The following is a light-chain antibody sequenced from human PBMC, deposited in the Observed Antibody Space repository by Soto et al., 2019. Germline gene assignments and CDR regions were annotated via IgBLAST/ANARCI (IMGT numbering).Light chain of an antibody. V-gene: IGKV3-20*01. J-gene: IGKJ1*01. CDR1: QSVSSTS. CDR2: GAS. Sequence: EIVLTQSPGTLSFSPGERATLSFRASQSVSSTSLAWYQQRPGQAPRLLIYGASNRATGIPDRFSGSGSGTDFTLTISILEPEDFAVYCCQQYDASPPWTFGQGTKVEIK. CDR3: QQYDASPPWT.